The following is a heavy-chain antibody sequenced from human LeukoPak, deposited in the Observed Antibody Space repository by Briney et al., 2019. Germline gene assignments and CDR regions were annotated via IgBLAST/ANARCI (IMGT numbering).Heavy chain of an antibody. V-gene: IGHV3-23*01. Sequence: PGGSLRLSCAASGFTFSSYGMSWVRQAPGKGLEWVSAISGSGGSTYYADSVKGRFTISRDNSKNTLYLQMNSLRAEDTAVYYCARGKQYSTGWYYFDYWGQGTLVTVSS. CDR2: ISGSGGST. CDR3: ARGKQYSTGWYYFDY. D-gene: IGHD6-19*01. CDR1: GFTFSSYG. J-gene: IGHJ4*02.